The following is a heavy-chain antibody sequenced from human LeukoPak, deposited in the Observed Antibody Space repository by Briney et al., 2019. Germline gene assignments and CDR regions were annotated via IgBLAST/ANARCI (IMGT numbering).Heavy chain of an antibody. Sequence: GGSLRLSCAASGFTFSSYSMNWVRQAPGKGLEWVSYISSSSSTIYYADSVKGRFTISRDNAKNSLYLQMNSLRAEDTAVYYCARGIPGVVTFTPLGYYFDYWGQGTLVTVSS. D-gene: IGHD2-21*02. CDR2: ISSSSSTI. V-gene: IGHV3-48*01. CDR1: GFTFSSYS. J-gene: IGHJ4*02. CDR3: ARGIPGVVTFTPLGYYFDY.